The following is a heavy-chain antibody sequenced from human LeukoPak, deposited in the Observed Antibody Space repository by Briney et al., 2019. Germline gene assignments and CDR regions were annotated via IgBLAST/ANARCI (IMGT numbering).Heavy chain of an antibody. J-gene: IGHJ4*02. Sequence: GGSLRLSCAASGFTFSSYWMSWVRQAPGKGLEWVANIKQDGSEKYYVDSVEGRFTISRDNAKNSLYLQMNSLRAEDTAVYYCASYQTKGYYYDSSGYYQDYWGQGTLVTVSS. CDR2: IKQDGSEK. CDR3: ASYQTKGYYYDSSGYYQDY. CDR1: GFTFSSYW. V-gene: IGHV3-7*01. D-gene: IGHD3-22*01.